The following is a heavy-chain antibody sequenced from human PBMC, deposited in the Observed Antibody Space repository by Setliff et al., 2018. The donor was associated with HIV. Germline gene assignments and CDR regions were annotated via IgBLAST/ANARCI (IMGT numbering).Heavy chain of an antibody. CDR2: LYHSGST. CDR1: GGSFRGYY. CDR3: ASDYYGSGSEYFDY. Sequence: PSETLSLTCAVYGGSFRGYYWSWIRQPPGKGLECIGHLYHSGSTHYSPSLKSRVTMSVATSKNQFSLKLTAVTAADTAVYYCASDYYGSGSEYFDYWGQGTLVTVSS. V-gene: IGHV4-59*01. J-gene: IGHJ4*02. D-gene: IGHD3-10*01.